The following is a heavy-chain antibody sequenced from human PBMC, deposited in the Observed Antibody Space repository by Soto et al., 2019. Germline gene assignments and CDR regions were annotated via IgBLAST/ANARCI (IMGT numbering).Heavy chain of an antibody. CDR2: INPNSGGT. CDR3: SRPPIGYDNSSGYYWR. CDR1: GYTFTGYY. D-gene: IGHD3-22*01. Sequence: QVQLVQSGAEVKKPGASVKVSCKASGYTFTGYYMHWVRPAPGQGREWMGWINPNSGGTNDAQKVQGRVTMTRDTDISTAYMELSRLRSDDTSVYYGSRPPIGYDNSSGYYWRWCQGTLVTVSS. J-gene: IGHJ4*02. V-gene: IGHV1-2*02.